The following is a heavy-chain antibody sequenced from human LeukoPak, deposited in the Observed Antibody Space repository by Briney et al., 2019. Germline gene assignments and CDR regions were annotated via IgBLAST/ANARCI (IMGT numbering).Heavy chain of an antibody. CDR2: TRYDGSKT. CDR1: GFTFSSNG. Sequence: PGGSLRLSCAASGFTFSSNGMRWVRQTPGKGLDWVAFTRYDGSKTFYGDSVRGRFTISRDNSKNTLYLQMNSLTTDDSAVYCGAKARHIGRSALEFWGQGTLVTVSS. D-gene: IGHD1-26*01. V-gene: IGHV3-30*02. CDR3: AKARHIGRSALEF. J-gene: IGHJ4*02.